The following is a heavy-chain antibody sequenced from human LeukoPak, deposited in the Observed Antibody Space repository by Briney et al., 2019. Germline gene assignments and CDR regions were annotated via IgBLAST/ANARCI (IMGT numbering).Heavy chain of an antibody. J-gene: IGHJ1*01. CDR1: GFTFSSYS. CDR3: ARDPSSGRDRYFQH. V-gene: IGHV3-21*01. Sequence: GGSLRLSCAASGFTFSSYSMNWVRQAPGKGLEWVSSISSSSYIYYADSVKGRFTISRDNAKNSLYLQMNSLRAEDTAVYYCARDPSSGRDRYFQHWGQGTLVTVSS. CDR2: ISSSSYI. D-gene: IGHD6-19*01.